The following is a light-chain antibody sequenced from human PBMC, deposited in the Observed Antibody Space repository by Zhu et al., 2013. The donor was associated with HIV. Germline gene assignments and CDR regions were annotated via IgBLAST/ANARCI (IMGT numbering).Light chain of an antibody. CDR2: RND. CDR3: AVWDDSLQGVL. V-gene: IGLV1-36*01. Sequence: QPVLTQTPSVSAAPGEWVTVSCSGSASNIGNFGVNWYQQFPGKTPRLLVYRNDLLSSGVSARFSGAKSGTSASLVISGLQSGDEADYYCAVWDDSLQGVLFGGGTKVTVL. J-gene: IGLJ3*02. CDR1: ASNIGNFG.